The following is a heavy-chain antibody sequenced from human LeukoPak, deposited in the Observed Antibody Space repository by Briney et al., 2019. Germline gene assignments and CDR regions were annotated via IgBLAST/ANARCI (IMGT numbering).Heavy chain of an antibody. CDR2: INPGGSST. Sequence: GGSLRLSCAASGFTFSSYWMHWVRQVPGKGLVWVARINPGGSSTTYADSVKGRFTISRDNAKNTLYLQMDSLRAEDTGVYYCARSNQADDYWGQGTLVTVSS. CDR3: ARSNQADDY. J-gene: IGHJ4*02. CDR1: GFTFSSYW. V-gene: IGHV3-74*01. D-gene: IGHD1-14*01.